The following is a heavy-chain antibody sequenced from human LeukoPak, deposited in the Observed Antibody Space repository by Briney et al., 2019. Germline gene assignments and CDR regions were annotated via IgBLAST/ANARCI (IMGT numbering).Heavy chain of an antibody. D-gene: IGHD3-10*01. CDR3: ASLLPRSPAMVRGVKTDY. Sequence: GGSLRLSCAASGFTFSSYSMNWVRQAPGKGLEWDSSISSSSSYIYYADSVKGRFTISRDNAKNSLYLQMNSLRAEDTAVYYCASLLPRSPAMVRGVKTDYWGQGTLVTVSS. CDR2: ISSSSSYI. V-gene: IGHV3-21*01. J-gene: IGHJ4*02. CDR1: GFTFSSYS.